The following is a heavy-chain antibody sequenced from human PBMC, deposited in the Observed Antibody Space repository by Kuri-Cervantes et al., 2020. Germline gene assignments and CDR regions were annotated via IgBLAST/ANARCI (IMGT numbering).Heavy chain of an antibody. CDR3: ARPSGDGGNPYYGMDV. V-gene: IGHV3-23*01. Sequence: LSLTCAASGFTFSSYAMSWVRQAPGKGLEWVSAISGSGGSTYYADSVKGRFTISRDNSKNTLYLQMNSLRAEDTAVYYCARPSGDGGNPYYGMDVWGQGTTVTVSS. J-gene: IGHJ6*02. CDR1: GFTFSSYA. CDR2: ISGSGGST. D-gene: IGHD4-23*01.